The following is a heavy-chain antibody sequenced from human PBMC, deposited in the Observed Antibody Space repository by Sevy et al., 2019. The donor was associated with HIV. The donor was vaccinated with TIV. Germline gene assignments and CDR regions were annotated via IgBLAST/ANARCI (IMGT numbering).Heavy chain of an antibody. CDR3: ARSYASSGAYYYYYCLDV. Sequence: VSVKVSCKASGYTFTGYYMHWVRQAAGQGLEWMGWINPNSGGTNYAQKFQGRVTMTRDTSISTAYMELSTVRSDDTAVYYCARSYASSGAYYYYYCLDVWGQGTTVTVSS. CDR1: GYTFTGYY. D-gene: IGHD3-22*01. J-gene: IGHJ6*02. V-gene: IGHV1-2*02. CDR2: INPNSGGT.